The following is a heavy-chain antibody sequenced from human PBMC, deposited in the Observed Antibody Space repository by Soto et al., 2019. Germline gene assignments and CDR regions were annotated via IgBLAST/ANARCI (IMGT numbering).Heavy chain of an antibody. D-gene: IGHD3-10*01. CDR2: IIPIFGTA. Sequence: QVQLVQSGAEVKKPGSSVKVSCKASGGTFSSYAISWVRQAPGQGLAWMGGIIPIFGTANYAQKFQGRVTITADESTSSAYMELSSLRSEDTAVYYWARPRDRYCDAFDIWGQGTMVTVSS. J-gene: IGHJ3*02. CDR1: GGTFSSYA. CDR3: ARPRDRYCDAFDI. V-gene: IGHV1-69*01.